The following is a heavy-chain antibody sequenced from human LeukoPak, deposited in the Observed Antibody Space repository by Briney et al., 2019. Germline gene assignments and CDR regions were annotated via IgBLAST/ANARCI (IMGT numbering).Heavy chain of an antibody. Sequence: GGSLRLSCAASGFTFSSYWMSWVRQAPGKGLEWVANIKQDGSEKYYVDSVKGRFTISRDNAKNSLYLQMNSLRAEDTAVYYCARGRYSGYEQYYFDYWGQGTLVTVSS. CDR2: IKQDGSEK. V-gene: IGHV3-7*01. D-gene: IGHD5-12*01. CDR3: ARGRYSGYEQYYFDY. CDR1: GFTFSSYW. J-gene: IGHJ4*02.